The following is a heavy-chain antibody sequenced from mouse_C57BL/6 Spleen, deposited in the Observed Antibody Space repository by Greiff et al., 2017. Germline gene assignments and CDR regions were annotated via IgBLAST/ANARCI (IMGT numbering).Heavy chain of an antibody. J-gene: IGHJ1*03. Sequence: EVKLVESGEGLVKPGGSLKLSCAASGFTFSSYAMSWVRQTPEKRLEWVAYISSGGDYIYYADTVKGRFTISRDNARNTLYLQMSSLKSEDTAMYYCTRDRGWDWYFDVWGTGTTVTVSS. CDR2: ISSGGDYI. CDR1: GFTFSSYA. V-gene: IGHV5-9-1*02. CDR3: TRDRGWDWYFDV. D-gene: IGHD1-1*02.